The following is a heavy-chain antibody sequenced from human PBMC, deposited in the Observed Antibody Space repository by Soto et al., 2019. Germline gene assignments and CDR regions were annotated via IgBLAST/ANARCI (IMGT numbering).Heavy chain of an antibody. D-gene: IGHD4-17*01. J-gene: IGHJ4*02. CDR2: IYNSGST. V-gene: IGHV4-59*01. CDR1: GGSISSYY. CDR3: AYGDSRGPFDS. Sequence: PSETLSLTCTVSGGSISSYYWSWIRQPPGKGLEWIGYIYNSGSTNYNPSLRSRVTISVDTSKNQFSLKLSSVTAADTAVYYCAYGDSRGPFDSWGQGTLVTVSS.